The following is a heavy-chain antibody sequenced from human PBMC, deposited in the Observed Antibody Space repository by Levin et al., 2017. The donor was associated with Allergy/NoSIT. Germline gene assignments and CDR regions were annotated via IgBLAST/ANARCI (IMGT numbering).Heavy chain of an antibody. CDR2: INHSGST. D-gene: IGHD2-2*01. V-gene: IGHV4-34*01. CDR1: GGSFSGYY. J-gene: IGHJ6*02. Sequence: SPTLSLTCAVYGGSFSGYYWSWIRQPPGKGLEWIGEINHSGSTNYNPSLKSRVTISVDTSKNQFSLKLSSVTAADTAVYYCARKGYQLPHYYYYYYGMDVWGQGTTVTVSS. CDR3: ARKGYQLPHYYYYYYGMDV.